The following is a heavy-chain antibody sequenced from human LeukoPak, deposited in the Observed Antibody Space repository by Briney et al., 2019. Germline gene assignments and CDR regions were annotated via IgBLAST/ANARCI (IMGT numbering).Heavy chain of an antibody. J-gene: IGHJ4*02. CDR1: GFTFSSYS. V-gene: IGHV3-21*01. CDR3: VRLRRNSDTSGFYYYYDF. Sequence: PGGSLRLSCAASGFTFSSYSMNWVRQAPGKGLEWVSSISSSSSYIYYADSVRGRFRISRDDARDSLYLQMTSLRAEDTAVYYCVRLRRNSDTSGFYYYYDFWGQGTLVTVSS. D-gene: IGHD3-22*01. CDR2: ISSSSSYI.